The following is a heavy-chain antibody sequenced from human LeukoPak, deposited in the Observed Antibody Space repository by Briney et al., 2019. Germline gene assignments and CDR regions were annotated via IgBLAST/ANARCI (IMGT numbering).Heavy chain of an antibody. D-gene: IGHD4-11*01. Sequence: PGGSLRLSCAASGFTFSSYWMKWVRQTPGKGLEWVANIKPDGTEKYYLDSVKGRFTISRDNAKNSLSLQMNSLRVEDTALYYCVRDNDYSNDYWGQGTLVTVSS. J-gene: IGHJ4*02. CDR3: VRDNDYSNDY. V-gene: IGHV3-7*04. CDR2: IKPDGTEK. CDR1: GFTFSSYW.